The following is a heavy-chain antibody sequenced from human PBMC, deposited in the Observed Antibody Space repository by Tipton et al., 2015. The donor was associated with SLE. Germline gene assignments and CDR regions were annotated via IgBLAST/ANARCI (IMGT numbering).Heavy chain of an antibody. CDR1: GYPFTSYG. D-gene: IGHD2-2*01. CDR3: ARHGPDIVVVPAPDY. J-gene: IGHJ4*02. CDR2: ISAYNGNT. Sequence: QLVQSGAEVKKPGALVKVSCKASGYPFTSYGISWVRQAPGQGLEWMGWISAYNGNTNYAPKLQGRVTMTTDTSTSTDYMELRSLRSDDTAVYYCARHGPDIVVVPAPDYWGQGTLVTVSS. V-gene: IGHV1-18*01.